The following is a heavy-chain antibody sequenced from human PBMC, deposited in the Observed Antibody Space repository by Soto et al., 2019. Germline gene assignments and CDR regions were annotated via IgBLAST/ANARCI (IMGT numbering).Heavy chain of an antibody. CDR1: GFTFSSYA. V-gene: IGHV3-23*01. CDR3: AKDGGSGWYRGILPRGVYFDY. CDR2: TSGSGGST. J-gene: IGHJ4*02. Sequence: GGSLRLSCAASGFTFSSYAMSWVRQAPGKGLEWVSATSGSGGSTYYADSVKGRFTISRDNSKNTLYLQMNSLRAEDTAVYYCAKDGGSGWYRGILPRGVYFDYWGQGTLVTVSS. D-gene: IGHD6-19*01.